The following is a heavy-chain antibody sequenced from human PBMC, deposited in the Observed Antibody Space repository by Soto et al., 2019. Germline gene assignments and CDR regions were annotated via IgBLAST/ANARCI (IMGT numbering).Heavy chain of an antibody. CDR2: INPSVGST. J-gene: IGHJ6*02. V-gene: IGHV1-46*01. CDR3: ARARDMDV. CDR1: GYSFTTYN. Sequence: QVQLVQSGTEVKKPGASVKVSCKASGYSFTTYNLHWVRQAPGQGLEWMGIINPSVGSTTYAQNFXDXVXXPRDTSTTTVYMELSSLRSEDTAVYYCARARDMDVWGQGTTVTVSS.